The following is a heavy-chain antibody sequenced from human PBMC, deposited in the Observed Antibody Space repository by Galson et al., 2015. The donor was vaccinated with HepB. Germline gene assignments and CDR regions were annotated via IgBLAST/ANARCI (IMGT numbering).Heavy chain of an antibody. Sequence: SVKVSCKASGYTFTSYAMHWVRQAPGQRLEWMGWINAGNGNTKYSQKFQGRVTITRDTSASTAYMELSSLRSEDTAVYYCARGPVPWYPRDYYYYGMDVWGQGTTVTVSS. CDR3: ARGPVPWYPRDYYYYGMDV. D-gene: IGHD6-13*01. J-gene: IGHJ6*02. V-gene: IGHV1-3*01. CDR2: INAGNGNT. CDR1: GYTFTSYA.